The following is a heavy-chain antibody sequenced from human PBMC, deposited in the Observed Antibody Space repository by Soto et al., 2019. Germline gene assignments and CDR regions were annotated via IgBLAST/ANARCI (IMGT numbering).Heavy chain of an antibody. CDR3: ARDKDWAFDY. D-gene: IGHD3-9*01. J-gene: IGHJ4*02. CDR2: IFTTGTTI. CDR1: GFTFSSYS. Sequence: EVQLVESGGGLVQPGGSLRLSCVASGFTFSSYSMVWVRQAPGKGLEWVSYIFTTGTTIYYADSVKGRFTVSRDNAKNSVFLLQNSLRAEDTAVYYCARDKDWAFDYWGQGTPVTVSS. V-gene: IGHV3-48*03.